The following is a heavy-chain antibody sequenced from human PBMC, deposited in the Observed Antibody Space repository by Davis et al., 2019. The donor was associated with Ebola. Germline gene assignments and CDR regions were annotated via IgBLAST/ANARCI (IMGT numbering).Heavy chain of an antibody. V-gene: IGHV4-59*01. D-gene: IGHD4-11*01. CDR1: GGSISSYY. CDR3: ARTLRAVGYSKPNGYYYYMDV. J-gene: IGHJ6*03. CDR2: IYYSGST. Sequence: MPGGSLRLSCTVSGGSISSYYWSWIRQPPGKGLEWVGYIYYSGSTNYNPSLKSRVTISVDTSKNQFSLKLSSVTAADTAVYYCARTLRAVGYSKPNGYYYYMDVWGKGTTATVSS.